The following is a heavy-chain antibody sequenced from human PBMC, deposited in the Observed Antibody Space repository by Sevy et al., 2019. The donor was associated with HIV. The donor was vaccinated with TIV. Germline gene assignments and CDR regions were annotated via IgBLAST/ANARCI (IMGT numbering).Heavy chain of an antibody. CDR1: GFTFSNYA. V-gene: IGHV3-23*01. CDR2: FSFGCGKI. J-gene: IGHJ4*02. Sequence: GGSLRLSCAASGFTFSNYAMSWVRQAPGKGLEWVSIFSFGCGKINNADSVKGRFTISRDNSKNTLYLQMNSLRAEDTALYYGAREGCSKPHDYWGQGTLVTVSS. D-gene: IGHD2-2*01. CDR3: AREGCSKPHDY.